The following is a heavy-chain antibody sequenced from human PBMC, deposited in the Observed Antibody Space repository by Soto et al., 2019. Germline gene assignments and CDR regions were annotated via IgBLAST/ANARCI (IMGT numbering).Heavy chain of an antibody. Sequence: QVQLQESGPGLVKPSQTLSLTCTVSGGSISSGGYYWSWIRQHPGKGLEWIGYIYYSGSTYYTPSLKRRVTISVDTSKNQFSLKLSSVTAADTAVYYCARDIPGKYYFDYWGQGTLVTVSS. CDR3: ARDIPGKYYFDY. CDR2: IYYSGST. V-gene: IGHV4-31*03. D-gene: IGHD2-21*01. J-gene: IGHJ4*02. CDR1: GGSISSGGYY.